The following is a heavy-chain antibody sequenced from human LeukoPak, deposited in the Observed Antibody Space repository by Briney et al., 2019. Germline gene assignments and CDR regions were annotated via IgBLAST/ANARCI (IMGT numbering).Heavy chain of an antibody. V-gene: IGHV4-4*07. D-gene: IGHD3-10*01. CDR1: GGSLSSYY. CDR3: ARERGDPYYYYYYMDV. J-gene: IGHJ6*03. Sequence: SETLSPTCTVSGGSLSSYYWSWIRQPAGKGLEWIGRVYTSGSTNYNPSLKSRVTMSVHTFKNQFSLKLSSVTAADTAVYYCARERGDPYYYYYYMDVWGKGTTVTVSS. CDR2: VYTSGST.